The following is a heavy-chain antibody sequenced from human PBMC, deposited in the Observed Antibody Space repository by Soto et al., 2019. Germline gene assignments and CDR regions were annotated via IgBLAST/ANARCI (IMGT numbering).Heavy chain of an antibody. CDR1: GGTFSRYA. D-gene: IGHD3-3*01. V-gene: IGHV1-69*13. Sequence: SVKVSCKASGGTFSRYAISWVRQAPGQGLEWMGGIIPIFGTGNYAQKFQGRVTITADESTSTAYMELSSLRSEDTAVYYCARGEADYDFWSGAPGPLSFDPWGQGALVTVSS. CDR2: IIPIFGTG. J-gene: IGHJ5*02. CDR3: ARGEADYDFWSGAPGPLSFDP.